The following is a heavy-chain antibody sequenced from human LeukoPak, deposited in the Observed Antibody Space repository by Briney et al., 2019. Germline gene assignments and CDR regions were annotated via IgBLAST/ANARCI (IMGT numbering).Heavy chain of an antibody. CDR3: ARGRIYSSRWRTTNFDY. J-gene: IGHJ4*02. CDR1: GGSFSGYY. V-gene: IGHV4-34*01. Sequence: SETLSLTCAVYGGSFSGYYWSWIRQPPGKGLEWIGEINHSGSTNYNPSLKSRVTISVDTSKNQFSLKLSSVTAADTAVYYCARGRIYSSRWRTTNFDYWGQGTLVTVSS. CDR2: INHSGST. D-gene: IGHD6-13*01.